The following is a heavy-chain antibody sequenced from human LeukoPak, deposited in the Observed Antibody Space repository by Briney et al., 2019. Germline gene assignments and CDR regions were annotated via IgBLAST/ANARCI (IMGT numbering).Heavy chain of an antibody. D-gene: IGHD2-15*01. CDR3: ARDAVEEYCSGGSCYPNNWFDP. CDR2: INPNSGGT. J-gene: IGHJ5*02. CDR1: GYTFTCYY. Sequence: ASVKVSCKASGYTFTCYYMHWVRQAPGQGLEWMGRINPNSGGTNYAQKFQGRVTMTRDTSISTAYMELSRLRSDDTAVYYCARDAVEEYCSGGSCYPNNWFDPWGQGTLVTVSS. V-gene: IGHV1-2*06.